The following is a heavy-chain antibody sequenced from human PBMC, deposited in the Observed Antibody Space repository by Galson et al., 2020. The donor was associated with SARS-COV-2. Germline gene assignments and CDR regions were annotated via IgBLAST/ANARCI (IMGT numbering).Heavy chain of an antibody. D-gene: IGHD3-22*01. CDR3: ARDGATYDSSGYCLDY. Sequence: GGSLRLSCAASGFTFSSYSMNWVRQAPGKGLEWVSSISSSSSYIYYADSVKGRFTISRDNAKNSLYLQMNSLRAEDTAVYYCARDGATYDSSGYCLDYWGQGTLVTVSS. J-gene: IGHJ4*02. CDR2: ISSSSSYI. V-gene: IGHV3-21*01. CDR1: GFTFSSYS.